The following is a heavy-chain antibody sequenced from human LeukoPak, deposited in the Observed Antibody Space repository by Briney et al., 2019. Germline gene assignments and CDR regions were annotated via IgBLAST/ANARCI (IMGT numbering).Heavy chain of an antibody. Sequence: PSETLSLTCAVSGYPISSGYNWGWIRQPPGKGLEGIGEINQSGSTNYNPSLKSRVTISVDTSKNQFSLKLSSVTAADTAVYYCARRGGEAGTTYYYYYYMDVWGKGTTVTVSS. CDR1: GYPISSGYN. CDR2: INQSGST. D-gene: IGHD1-1*01. CDR3: ARRGGEAGTTYYYYYYMDV. J-gene: IGHJ6*03. V-gene: IGHV4-38-2*01.